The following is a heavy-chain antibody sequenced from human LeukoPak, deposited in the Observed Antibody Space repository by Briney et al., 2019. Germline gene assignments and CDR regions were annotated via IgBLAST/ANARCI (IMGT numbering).Heavy chain of an antibody. CDR2: ISGSGGST. J-gene: IGHJ4*02. CDR3: AKGLTMVRGVPDY. Sequence: PGGSLRLSCAASGFTFSSYVMSWVRQAPGKGLEWVSAISGSGGSTYYADSVKGRFTISRDNSKNTLYLQMNSLRAEDTAVYYCAKGLTMVRGVPDYWGQGTLVTVSS. D-gene: IGHD3-10*01. V-gene: IGHV3-23*01. CDR1: GFTFSSYV.